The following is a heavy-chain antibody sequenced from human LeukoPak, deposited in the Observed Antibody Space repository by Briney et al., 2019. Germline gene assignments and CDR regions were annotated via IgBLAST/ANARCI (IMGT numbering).Heavy chain of an antibody. CDR1: GFTFSSYA. D-gene: IGHD6-13*01. CDR3: ARDTLIAAPKTGTVTRIGWFDT. V-gene: IGHV3-23*01. CDR2: ISGTGGNT. Sequence: GGSLRLSCTASGFTFSSYAMSWVRQAPGRGLEWVSGISGTGGNTYYADSVKGRFTISRDNSKNTLFLQMNSLRADDTAVYYCARDTLIAAPKTGTVTRIGWFDTWGQGTLVTVSS. J-gene: IGHJ5*02.